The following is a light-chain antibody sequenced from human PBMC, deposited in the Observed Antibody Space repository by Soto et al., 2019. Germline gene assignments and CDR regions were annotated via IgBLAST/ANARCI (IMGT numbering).Light chain of an antibody. Sequence: EIVLTQSPGTLSLSPGDRATLSCRASQSVSSSYLAWYQQKPGQAPRLLISGASSRATGIPDRFSGSGSGTDFTLTISRLEPEDFAIYYCQQYGSAPLTFGGGTKVEIK. CDR1: QSVSSSY. V-gene: IGKV3-20*01. J-gene: IGKJ4*01. CDR3: QQYGSAPLT. CDR2: GAS.